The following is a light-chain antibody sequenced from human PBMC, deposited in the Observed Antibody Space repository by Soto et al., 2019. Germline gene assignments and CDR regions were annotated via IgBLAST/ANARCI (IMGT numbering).Light chain of an antibody. Sequence: DIQMTPSPSTLSASVGDRVSVTCRASQRISTWLAWYQQKPGKAPKLLIYDASNLESGVPSRFSGSGSGTEFTLTISSLQPDDIATYYCQQYNIYPWTFGQGTKVDIK. J-gene: IGKJ1*01. CDR2: DAS. CDR3: QQYNIYPWT. V-gene: IGKV1-5*01. CDR1: QRISTW.